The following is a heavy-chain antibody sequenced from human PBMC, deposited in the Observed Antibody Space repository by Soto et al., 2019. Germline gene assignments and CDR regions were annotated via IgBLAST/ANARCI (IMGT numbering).Heavy chain of an antibody. D-gene: IGHD2-15*01. J-gene: IGHJ3*02. CDR3: VRDDIGDPNGFDI. Sequence: PGGSLRLSCAASGFSFSISPMHWVRQAPGKGLEWLAVILNDGSKTYHADSVKGRLTISRDNSKNMLYLQMDGLRAEDTAVYYCVRDDIGDPNGFDIWGQGTVVTVSS. V-gene: IGHV3-30*04. CDR2: ILNDGSKT. CDR1: GFSFSISP.